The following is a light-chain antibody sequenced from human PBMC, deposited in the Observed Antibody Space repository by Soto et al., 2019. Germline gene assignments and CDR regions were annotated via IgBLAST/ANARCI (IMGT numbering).Light chain of an antibody. CDR3: QQHGNWPLT. CDR2: DAS. V-gene: IGKV3-11*01. J-gene: IGKJ3*01. Sequence: EIVLTQSPATLSLSPGEGATLSCRASQSVSSSLAWYQQKPGQAPRLLIYDASNRATGIPARCSGSGSATDFTLTISSLEPEDFAVYYCQQHGNWPLTFGPGTKVDIK. CDR1: QSVSSS.